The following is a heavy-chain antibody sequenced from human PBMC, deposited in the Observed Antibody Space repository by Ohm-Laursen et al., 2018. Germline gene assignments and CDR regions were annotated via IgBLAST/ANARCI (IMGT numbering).Heavy chain of an antibody. D-gene: IGHD2-2*01. V-gene: IGHV4-61*05. CDR3: ARQEGYCSSTSCYEVWFDP. CDR2: IYYSGNT. J-gene: IGHJ5*02. Sequence: SETLSLTCSVSGDSISSSSYCWGWIRQPPGKGLEWIGYIYYSGNTNYNPSLKSRVTISVDTSRNQFSLKLSSVTAADTAVYYCARQEGYCSSTSCYEVWFDPWGQGTLVTVSS. CDR1: GDSISSSSYC.